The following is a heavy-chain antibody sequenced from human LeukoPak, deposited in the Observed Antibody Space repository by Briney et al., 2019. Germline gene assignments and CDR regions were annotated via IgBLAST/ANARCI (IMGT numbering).Heavy chain of an antibody. CDR1: GGSISSYY. J-gene: IGHJ3*02. Sequence: PSETLSLTCTVSGGSISSYYWSWIRQPAGKGLEWIGRIYTSGSTNYNPSLKSRVTMSVDTSKNQFSLKLGSVTAADTAVYYCARRAGAAAPRNDAFDIWGQGTMVTVSS. V-gene: IGHV4-4*07. D-gene: IGHD2-2*01. CDR2: IYTSGST. CDR3: ARRAGAAAPRNDAFDI.